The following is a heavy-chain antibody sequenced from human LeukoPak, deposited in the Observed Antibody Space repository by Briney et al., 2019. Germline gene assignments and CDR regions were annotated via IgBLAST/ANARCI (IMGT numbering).Heavy chain of an antibody. CDR2: IYYSGSA. J-gene: IGHJ3*02. D-gene: IGHD3-22*01. V-gene: IGHV4-59*01. CDR1: GGSISSYY. CDR3: ARNYDSSGYYYAGAFDI. Sequence: SETLSLTCTVSGGSISSYYWSWIRQPPGKGLEWIGYIYYSGSANYNPSLKSRVTISVDTSKNQFSLKLSSATAADTAVYYCARNYDSSGYYYAGAFDIWGQGTMVTVSS.